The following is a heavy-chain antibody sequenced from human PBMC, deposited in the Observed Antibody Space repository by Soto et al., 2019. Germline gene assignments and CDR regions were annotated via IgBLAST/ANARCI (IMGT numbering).Heavy chain of an antibody. D-gene: IGHD6-13*01. J-gene: IGHJ4*02. CDR3: AREYSNSRYFDY. Sequence: EVQLVESGGGLVQPGGSLRLSCAASGFTFSSSWMHWVRHAPGKGLEWVSRINSDGSSISYADSVKGRFTISRDNAKNTLYLQMDSLRAEDTAVYYCAREYSNSRYFDYWGQGTLVTVSS. CDR2: INSDGSSI. V-gene: IGHV3-74*01. CDR1: GFTFSSSW.